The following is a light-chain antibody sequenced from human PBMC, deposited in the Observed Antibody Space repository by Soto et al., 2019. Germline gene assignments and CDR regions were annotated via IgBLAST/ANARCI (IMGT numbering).Light chain of an antibody. CDR2: SNN. Sequence: QPVLTQPPSASGTPGQRVIISCSGSSSNFGGNTANWYQQFPGTAPKVLIYSNNQRPSGVPDRFSGSKSGTSASLAISGLQSEDEAEYYCAAWDDSLNGWVFGGGTKLTVL. J-gene: IGLJ3*02. CDR3: AAWDDSLNGWV. V-gene: IGLV1-44*01. CDR1: SSNFGGNT.